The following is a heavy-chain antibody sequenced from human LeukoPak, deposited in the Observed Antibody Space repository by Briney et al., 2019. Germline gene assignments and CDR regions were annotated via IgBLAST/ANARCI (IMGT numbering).Heavy chain of an antibody. Sequence: ASVKVSCKASGYTFTSYGISWVRQAPGQGLEWMGWISAYNGNTNYAQMLQARVTMTTDTSTSTAYMELRSLRSDDTAVYYCARGQPNRLLWVGESLSNISPFDYWGQGTLVTVSS. D-gene: IGHD3-10*01. CDR3: ARGQPNRLLWVGESLSNISPFDY. V-gene: IGHV1-18*01. J-gene: IGHJ4*02. CDR2: ISAYNGNT. CDR1: GYTFTSYG.